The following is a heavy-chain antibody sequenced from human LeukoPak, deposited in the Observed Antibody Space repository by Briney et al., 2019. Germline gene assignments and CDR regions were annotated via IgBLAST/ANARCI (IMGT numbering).Heavy chain of an antibody. D-gene: IGHD2-2*01. Sequence: GESLKISCAASGFTFSSYAMSWVRQAPGKGLEWVSAISGSGGSTYYADSVKGRFTISRDNSKNTLYLQMNSLRAEDTAVYYCATSYQLLSSIRFLAVYYFDYWGQGTLVTVSS. J-gene: IGHJ4*02. CDR3: ATSYQLLSSIRFLAVYYFDY. V-gene: IGHV3-23*01. CDR1: GFTFSSYA. CDR2: ISGSGGST.